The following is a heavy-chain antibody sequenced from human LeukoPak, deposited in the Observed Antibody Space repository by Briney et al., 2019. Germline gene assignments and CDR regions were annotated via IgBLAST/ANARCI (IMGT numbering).Heavy chain of an antibody. D-gene: IGHD1-26*01. CDR2: ITGSGATT. J-gene: IGHJ4*02. CDR1: GFTFSTFG. CDR3: AKVVSGFHFDC. V-gene: IGHV3-23*01. Sequence: GRSLRLSCAASGFTFSTFGMSWVRRAPGKGPEWVSGITGSGATTYYADSVKGRFTISRDNSQNTLYLQMNTLRAEDTAVYYCAKVVSGFHFDCWGQETLVTVSS.